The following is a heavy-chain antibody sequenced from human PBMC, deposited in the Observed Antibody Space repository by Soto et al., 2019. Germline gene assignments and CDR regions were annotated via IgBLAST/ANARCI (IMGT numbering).Heavy chain of an antibody. Sequence: QVQLQESGPGLVKPSETLSLTCTVSGGSITSYYWSWLRQPPGKGLEWIGNIYYSGVTDYNPSLKSRVTMSIETSRERFSLKLSSVTAADTAIYHCARGGASGATTNYWGRGTLVTVSS. CDR1: GGSITSYY. D-gene: IGHD3-10*01. CDR2: IYYSGVT. J-gene: IGHJ4*02. V-gene: IGHV4-59*01. CDR3: ARGGASGATTNY.